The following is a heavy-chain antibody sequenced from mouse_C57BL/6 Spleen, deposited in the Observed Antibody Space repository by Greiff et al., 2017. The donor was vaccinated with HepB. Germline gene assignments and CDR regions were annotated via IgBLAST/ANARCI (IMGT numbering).Heavy chain of an antibody. CDR2: ISSGGDYI. CDR1: GFTFSSYA. Sequence: EVMLVESGEGLVKPGGSLKLSCAASGFTFSSYAMSWVRQTPEKRLEWVAYISSGGDYIYYADTVKGRFTISRDNARNTLYLQMSSLKSEDTAMYYCTREHDGYYVGYFDYWGQGTTLTVSS. V-gene: IGHV5-9-1*02. J-gene: IGHJ2*01. D-gene: IGHD2-3*01. CDR3: TREHDGYYVGYFDY.